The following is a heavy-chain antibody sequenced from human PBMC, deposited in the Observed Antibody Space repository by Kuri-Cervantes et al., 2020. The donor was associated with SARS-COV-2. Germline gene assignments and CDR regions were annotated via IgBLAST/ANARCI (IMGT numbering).Heavy chain of an antibody. Sequence: ASVKVSCKASGYTFTSYGIGWVRQAPGQGLEWMGWINPNSGGTNYAQKFQGWVTMTRDTSISTAYMELSRLRSDDTAVYYCARELVVVPAAEQNWYYYYGMDVWGQGTTVTVSS. V-gene: IGHV1-2*04. J-gene: IGHJ6*02. D-gene: IGHD2-2*01. CDR3: ARELVVVPAAEQNWYYYYGMDV. CDR2: INPNSGGT. CDR1: GYTFTSYG.